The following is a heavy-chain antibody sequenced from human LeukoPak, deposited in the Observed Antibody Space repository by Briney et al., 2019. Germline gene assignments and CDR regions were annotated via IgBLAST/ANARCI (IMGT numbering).Heavy chain of an antibody. J-gene: IGHJ4*02. D-gene: IGHD2-2*01. Sequence: SETLSLTCTVSGGSISSYYWSWIRQPPGKGLEWIGYIYYSGSTNYNPSLKSRVTISVDTSKNQFSLKLSSVTAADTAVYYCARSGDIVVVPAAWSRAPVDYWGQGTLVTVSS. CDR1: GGSISSYY. CDR2: IYYSGST. CDR3: ARSGDIVVVPAAWSRAPVDY. V-gene: IGHV4-59*01.